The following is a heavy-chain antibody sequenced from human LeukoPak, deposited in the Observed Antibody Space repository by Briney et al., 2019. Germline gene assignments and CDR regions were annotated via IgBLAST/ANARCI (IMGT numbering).Heavy chain of an antibody. J-gene: IGHJ4*02. CDR2: IYYSGST. CDR1: GGSISSSSYY. Sequence: NPSETLSLTCTVSGGSISSSSYYWGWIRQPPGKGLEWIGSIYYSGSTYYNPSLKSRVTISVDTPKNQFSLKLSSVTAADTAMYYCASLLMSARGPYFDYWGRGALVTVSS. V-gene: IGHV4-39*07. CDR3: ASLLMSARGPYFDY. D-gene: IGHD2-15*01.